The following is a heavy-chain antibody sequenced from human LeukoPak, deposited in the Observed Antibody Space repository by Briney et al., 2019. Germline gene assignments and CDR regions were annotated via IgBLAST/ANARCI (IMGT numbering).Heavy chain of an antibody. J-gene: IGHJ5*02. D-gene: IGHD3-9*01. V-gene: IGHV4-39*01. Sequence: SETLSLTCTVSGGSISSSSYYWGWIRQPPGKGLEWIVSIYYSGNTYYSPSLKSRVTISVGTSRNQFSLKLTSVTAADTAVYYCARHADYDILTGLFDPWGQGTLVTVSS. CDR1: GGSISSSSYY. CDR2: IYYSGNT. CDR3: ARHADYDILTGLFDP.